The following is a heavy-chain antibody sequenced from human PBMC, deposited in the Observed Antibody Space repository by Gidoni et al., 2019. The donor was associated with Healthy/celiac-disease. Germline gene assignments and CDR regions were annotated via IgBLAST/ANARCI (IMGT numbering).Heavy chain of an antibody. J-gene: IGHJ6*02. CDR2: ISGSGGST. Sequence: VQLLESGGGLVQPGGSLRLSCAASGFTFSSYAMSWVRQAPGKGLEWVSAISGSGGSTYYADSVKGRFTISRDNSKNTLYLQMNSLRAEDTAVYYCATDSSGWESPGEYYYGMDVWGQGTTVTVSS. D-gene: IGHD6-19*01. CDR3: ATDSSGWESPGEYYYGMDV. V-gene: IGHV3-23*01. CDR1: GFTFSSYA.